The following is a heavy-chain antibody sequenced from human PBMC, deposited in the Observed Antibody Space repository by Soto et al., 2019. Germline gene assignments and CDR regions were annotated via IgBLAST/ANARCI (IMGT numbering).Heavy chain of an antibody. V-gene: IGHV3-64*01. D-gene: IGHD6-6*01. J-gene: IGHJ6*03. CDR2: ISSNGVGT. CDR3: ARRARPDFYYMDV. CDR1: GFTFRNHA. Sequence: GGSLRLSCAASGFTFRNHAMHWVRQAPGKGLEYVSGISSNGVGTYYANSVQGRFTISRDNSKNTVYLQMGSLRPEDMAVYYCARRARPDFYYMDVWGKGTTVTVSS.